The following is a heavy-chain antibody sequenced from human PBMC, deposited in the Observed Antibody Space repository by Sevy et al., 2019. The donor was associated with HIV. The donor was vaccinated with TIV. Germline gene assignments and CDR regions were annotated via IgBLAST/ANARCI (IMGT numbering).Heavy chain of an antibody. J-gene: IGHJ6*03. CDR2: INPNSGGT. Sequence: ASVKVSCKASGYTFTGYYMHWVRQAPGQGLEWMGWINPNSGGTNYPQKFQGRVTMTRDTSISTAYMELSRLRSDDTAVYYCAREGGVAGATGQSYYYYYMDVWGKGTTVTVSS. V-gene: IGHV1-2*02. D-gene: IGHD1-26*01. CDR3: AREGGVAGATGQSYYYYYMDV. CDR1: GYTFTGYY.